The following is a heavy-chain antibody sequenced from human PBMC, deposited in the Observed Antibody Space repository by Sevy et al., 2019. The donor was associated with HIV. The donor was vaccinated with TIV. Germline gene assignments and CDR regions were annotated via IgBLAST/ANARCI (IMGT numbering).Heavy chain of an antibody. CDR2: IKQDGSEK. CDR1: GFTFSSYW. V-gene: IGHV3-7*01. J-gene: IGHJ6*03. CDR3: ASDRRLVPPVDYYYFMEV. D-gene: IGHD6-13*01. Sequence: GGSLRLSCAASGFTFSSYWMSWVRQAPGKGLEWVANIKQDGSEKYYVDSVKGRFTISRDNAKNSLYLQMNSLRAVDTAVYYCASDRRLVPPVDYYYFMEVWGKGTTVTVSS.